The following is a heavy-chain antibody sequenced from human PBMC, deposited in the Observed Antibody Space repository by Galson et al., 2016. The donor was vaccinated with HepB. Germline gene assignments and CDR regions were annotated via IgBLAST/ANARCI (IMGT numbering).Heavy chain of an antibody. CDR3: ARAVHGSGSYWDK. J-gene: IGHJ4*02. Sequence: SLRLSCAASGFTFSSYAMQWVRQAPGKGLEWVAVISYDGSYESYAGAVKGRFTISRDNFKNTLYLHLNSLRAEETAVYYCARAVHGSGSYWDKWGQGTLVAVSS. CDR2: ISYDGSYE. D-gene: IGHD3-10*01. CDR1: GFTFSSYA. V-gene: IGHV3-30*04.